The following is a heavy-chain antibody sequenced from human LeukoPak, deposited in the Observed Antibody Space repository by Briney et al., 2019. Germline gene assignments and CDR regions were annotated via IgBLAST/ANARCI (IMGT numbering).Heavy chain of an antibody. CDR3: ARVKGRYYYDSSGSTLKGAFDI. V-gene: IGHV1-69*05. Sequence: SVKVSCKASGGTFSSYAISWVRQAPGQGLEWMGRIIPIFGTANYAQKFQGRVTITTDESTSTAYMELSSLRSEDTAVYYCARVKGRYYYDSSGSTLKGAFDIWGQGTMVTVSS. CDR1: GGTFSSYA. J-gene: IGHJ3*02. D-gene: IGHD3-22*01. CDR2: IIPIFGTA.